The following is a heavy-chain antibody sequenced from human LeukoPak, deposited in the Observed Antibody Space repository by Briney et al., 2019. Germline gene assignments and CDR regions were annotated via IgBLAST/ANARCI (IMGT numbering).Heavy chain of an antibody. Sequence: GASVKVSCKASGDTFTSYGISWVRQAPGQGVEWRGWSSAYNSNTNNAQKLQGRVTTTTDTSTSTAYMELRGLRSDDTAVYYCARNSRLSLLWFGELLDYWGKGTLVTVSS. CDR3: ARNSRLSLLWFGELLDY. J-gene: IGHJ4*02. D-gene: IGHD3-10*01. CDR2: SSAYNSNT. CDR1: GDTFTSYG. V-gene: IGHV1-18*04.